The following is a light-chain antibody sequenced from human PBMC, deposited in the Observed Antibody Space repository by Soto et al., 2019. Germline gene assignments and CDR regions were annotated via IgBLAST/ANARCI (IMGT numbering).Light chain of an antibody. Sequence: DIQMTQSPSTLSASVGDRVTITCRASQSIRSWLAWYQQKPGKAPKLLIYKESSLESGVQSKFSGSGSGTEFTLTNSSLKTDVFAPYYCQQYNSLWTFGQGTKVEI. V-gene: IGKV1-5*03. CDR3: QQYNSLWT. CDR2: KES. CDR1: QSIRSW. J-gene: IGKJ1*01.